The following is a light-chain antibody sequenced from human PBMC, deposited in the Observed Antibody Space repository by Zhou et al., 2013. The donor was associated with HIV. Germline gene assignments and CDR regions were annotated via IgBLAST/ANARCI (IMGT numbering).Light chain of an antibody. V-gene: IGKV3-15*01. CDR2: GAS. CDR3: QQYNRWPPLT. Sequence: EIVLTQSPDSLSLSPGERATLSCRASQSVSSIYLAWYQQKPGQAPRLLIYGASTRATGVPARFSGSGSGTEFTLSIANLQSEDVAVYYCQQYNRWPPLTFGGGTQGGDQT. CDR1: QSVSSIY. J-gene: IGKJ4*01.